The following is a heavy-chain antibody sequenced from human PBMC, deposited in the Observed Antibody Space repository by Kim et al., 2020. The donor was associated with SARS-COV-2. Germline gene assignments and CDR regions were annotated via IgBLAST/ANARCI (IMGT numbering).Heavy chain of an antibody. CDR1: GFTFSGFY. V-gene: IGHV3-11*01. Sequence: GGSLRLSCVASGFTFSGFYMSWVRQAPGKGPEWLSYISRIGETRGSADSVKGRITISRDNARNSLFLQLNNLGVDDTAVYYCARDGVECTAWNDNQDDGRDVWGQGTTVIVSS. J-gene: IGHJ6*02. CDR2: ISRIGETR. D-gene: IGHD3-3*01. CDR3: ARDGVECTAWNDNQDDGRDV.